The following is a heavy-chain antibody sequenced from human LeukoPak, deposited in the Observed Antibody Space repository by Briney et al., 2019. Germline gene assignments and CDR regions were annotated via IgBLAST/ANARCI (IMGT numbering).Heavy chain of an antibody. J-gene: IGHJ4*02. CDR2: IYYSGST. D-gene: IGHD2-2*01. V-gene: IGHV4-39*07. CDR1: GGSISSSSYY. Sequence: SETLSLTCTVSGGSISSSSYYWGWIRQPPGKGLEWIGSIYYSGSTYYNPSLKSRVTISVDTSKNQFSLKLSSVTAADTAVYYCARDSKDIVVVPAARSGDPYYFDYWGQGTLVTVSS. CDR3: ARDSKDIVVVPAARSGDPYYFDY.